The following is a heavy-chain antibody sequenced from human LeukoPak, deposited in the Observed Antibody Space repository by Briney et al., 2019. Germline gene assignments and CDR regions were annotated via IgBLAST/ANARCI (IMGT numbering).Heavy chain of an antibody. D-gene: IGHD3-10*01. CDR3: AKVYGSGSYSYY. CDR2: ISGSGGST. J-gene: IGHJ4*02. Sequence: GGSLRHSCAASGFTFSSYTMSWVRQPPGKRLEWVSAISGSGGSTYYADSVKGRFTISRDNSKNTLYLQMNSLRAEDTAVYYCAKVYGSGSYSYYWGQGTLVTVSS. CDR1: GFTFSSYT. V-gene: IGHV3-23*01.